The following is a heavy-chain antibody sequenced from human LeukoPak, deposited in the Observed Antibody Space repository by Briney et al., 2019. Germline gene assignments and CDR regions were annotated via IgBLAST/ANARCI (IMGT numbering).Heavy chain of an antibody. D-gene: IGHD2-15*01. CDR3: ARDRYCSGGSCYLGWFDP. V-gene: IGHV4-34*01. Sequence: SETLSLTCAVYGGSFSGYYWSWIRQPPGKGLEWIGEINHSGSTNYNPSLKSRVTISVDASKNLFALKLSSATAADTAVYYCARDRYCSGGSCYLGWFDPWGQGTLVTVSS. CDR2: INHSGST. J-gene: IGHJ5*02. CDR1: GGSFSGYY.